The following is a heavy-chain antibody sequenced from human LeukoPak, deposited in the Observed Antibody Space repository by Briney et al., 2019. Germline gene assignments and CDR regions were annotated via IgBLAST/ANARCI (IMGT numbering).Heavy chain of an antibody. J-gene: IGHJ1*01. Sequence: PGGSLRLSCAASGFTFSSYSMNWVRQAPGKGLEWVSSISSSSSYIYYADSVKGRFTISRDNAKNSLYLQMNSLRAEDTAVYYCARDQGGLNFWSGYYHHDAEYFQHWGQGTLVTVSS. V-gene: IGHV3-21*01. CDR1: GFTFSSYS. CDR2: ISSSSSYI. CDR3: ARDQGGLNFWSGYYHHDAEYFQH. D-gene: IGHD3-3*01.